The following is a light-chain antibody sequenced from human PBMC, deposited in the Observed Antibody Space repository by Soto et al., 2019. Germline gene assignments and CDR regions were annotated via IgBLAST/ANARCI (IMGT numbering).Light chain of an antibody. Sequence: EMVLTQSPGTLSLSPGERATLSCRASQSVSSSYLAWYQQKPGQAPRLLIYGASSRATGIPDRFSGSGSGTDFTLTISRLEPKDFAVYYCQQYGSSPLTFGGGTKVEIK. CDR2: GAS. CDR1: QSVSSSY. CDR3: QQYGSSPLT. J-gene: IGKJ4*01. V-gene: IGKV3-20*01.